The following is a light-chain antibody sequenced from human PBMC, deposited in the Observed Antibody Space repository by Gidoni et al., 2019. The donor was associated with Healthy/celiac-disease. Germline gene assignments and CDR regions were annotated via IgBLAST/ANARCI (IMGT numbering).Light chain of an antibody. J-gene: IGKJ1*01. Sequence: EIQLTQSPSSLSASVGDRVTITCRASQSMSSYLNWYQQKPGKAPKLLIYAASSLQSGVPSRFSGIGSGTDFTLTISSLQPEDFATYYCQQSYSTRPWTFGQGTKVEIK. CDR2: AAS. V-gene: IGKV1-39*01. CDR3: QQSYSTRPWT. CDR1: QSMSSY.